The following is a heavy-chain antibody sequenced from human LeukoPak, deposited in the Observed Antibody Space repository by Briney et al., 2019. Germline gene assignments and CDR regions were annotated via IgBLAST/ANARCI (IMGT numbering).Heavy chain of an antibody. CDR3: ARVSLRSGSYY. V-gene: IGHV4-39*07. Sequence: SETLSLTCTVSGGSISSSSYYWGWIRQPPGKGLEWIGSIYYSGSTNYNPSLKSRVTISVDTSKNQFSLKLSSVTAADTAVYYCARVSLRSGSYYWGQGTLVTVSS. CDR2: IYYSGST. D-gene: IGHD3-22*01. CDR1: GGSISSSSYY. J-gene: IGHJ4*02.